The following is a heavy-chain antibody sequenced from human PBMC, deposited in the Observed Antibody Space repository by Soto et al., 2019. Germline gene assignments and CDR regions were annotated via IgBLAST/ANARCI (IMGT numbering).Heavy chain of an antibody. V-gene: IGHV4-59*01. CDR3: ARGVYGDYFDY. D-gene: IGHD4-17*01. CDR2: IYYSGST. J-gene: IGHJ4*02. Sequence: SENLSLTCTVSGGSISSYYWSWIRQPPGKGLEWIGYIYYSGSTNYNPSLKSRVTISVDTSKNQFSLKLSSVTAADTAVYYCARGVYGDYFDYWGQGTLVTVSS. CDR1: GGSISSYY.